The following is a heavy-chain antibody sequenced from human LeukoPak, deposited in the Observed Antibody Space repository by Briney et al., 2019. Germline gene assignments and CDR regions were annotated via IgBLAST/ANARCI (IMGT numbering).Heavy chain of an antibody. Sequence: SVKVSCKASGGTFSSYAISWVRQAPGQGLEWMGGIILIFGTANYAQKFQGRVTITADKSTSTAYMELSSLRSEDTAVYYCARAPPRGVILDYWGQGTLVTVSS. V-gene: IGHV1-69*06. D-gene: IGHD3-10*01. CDR1: GGTFSSYA. CDR3: ARAPPRGVILDY. CDR2: IILIFGTA. J-gene: IGHJ4*02.